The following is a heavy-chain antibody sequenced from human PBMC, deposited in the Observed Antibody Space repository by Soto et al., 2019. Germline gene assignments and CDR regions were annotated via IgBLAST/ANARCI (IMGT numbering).Heavy chain of an antibody. CDR3: AKVSYYDSSGYPRCWDY. Sequence: GGSLRLSCAASGFTFSSYAMSWVRQAPGKGLEWVSAISGSGGSTYYADSVKGRFTISRDNSRNTLYLQMNSLRAEDTAVYYCAKVSYYDSSGYPRCWDYWGQGTLVTVSS. V-gene: IGHV3-23*01. D-gene: IGHD3-22*01. CDR1: GFTFSSYA. J-gene: IGHJ4*02. CDR2: ISGSGGST.